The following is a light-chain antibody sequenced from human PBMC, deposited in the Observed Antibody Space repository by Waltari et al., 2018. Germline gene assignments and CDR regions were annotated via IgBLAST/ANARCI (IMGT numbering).Light chain of an antibody. CDR1: QSISSW. Sequence: DIQMTQSPSTLSASVGDRVTITCRASQSISSWLAWYQQKPGKAPNLLIYKASSLEGGVPSRFSCSGSGTDFTLTISSLQPDDFATYYCQQYNDYSPWTFGQGTKVEIK. CDR2: KAS. CDR3: QQYNDYSPWT. V-gene: IGKV1-5*03. J-gene: IGKJ1*01.